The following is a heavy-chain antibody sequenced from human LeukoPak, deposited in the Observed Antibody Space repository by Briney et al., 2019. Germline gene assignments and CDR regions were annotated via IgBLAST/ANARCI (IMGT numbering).Heavy chain of an antibody. CDR1: GFTFSSYS. J-gene: IGHJ5*02. CDR3: ARGGSTSCYGGCWFDP. Sequence: GGSLRLSCAASGFTFSSYSMKWVRQAPGKGLEWVSSISSSSSYIYYADSVKGRFTISRDNAKNSLYLQMNSLRAEDTAVYYCARGGSTSCYGGCWFDPWGQGTLVTVSS. CDR2: ISSSSSYI. D-gene: IGHD2-2*01. V-gene: IGHV3-21*01.